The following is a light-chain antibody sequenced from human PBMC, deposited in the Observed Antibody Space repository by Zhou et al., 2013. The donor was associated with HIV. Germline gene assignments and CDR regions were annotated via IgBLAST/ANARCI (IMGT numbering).Light chain of an antibody. Sequence: DIHMTQSPSSLSASVGDRVTITCRASQNIGSYLNWYQQKPGKAPKLLIYTASSLHSGVPSRFSGSESGTDFTLTISDLQPEDXATYYCQQSFTSPPRTFGQGPGWRSN. CDR3: QQSFTSPPRT. CDR1: QNIGSY. V-gene: IGKV1-39*01. CDR2: TAS. J-gene: IGKJ1*01.